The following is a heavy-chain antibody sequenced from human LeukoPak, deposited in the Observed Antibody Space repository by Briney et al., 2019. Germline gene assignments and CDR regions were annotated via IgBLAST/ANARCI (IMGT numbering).Heavy chain of an antibody. V-gene: IGHV3-15*01. Sequence: GGSLRLSCADSGFTFTNAWMSWVRQAPGKGLEWIGRIKSKTDGETTNYAEPVRGRFTISRDDSKSAVYLQMNSLKIEDTAVYYCTTDLGTYYHGSQRLIPIDYWGQGTLVTVSS. CDR3: TTDLGTYYHGSQRLIPIDY. J-gene: IGHJ4*02. CDR2: IKSKTDGETT. D-gene: IGHD3-10*01. CDR1: GFTFTNAW.